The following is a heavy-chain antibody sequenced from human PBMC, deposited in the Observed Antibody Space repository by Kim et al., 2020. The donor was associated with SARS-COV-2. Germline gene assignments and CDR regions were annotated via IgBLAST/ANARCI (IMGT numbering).Heavy chain of an antibody. V-gene: IGHV3-30*18. J-gene: IGHJ4*02. D-gene: IGHD6-13*01. CDR3: ANLFGRDDIAAGGRAAIDY. CDR2: ISYGGSSK. CDR1: GFTFSSYG. Sequence: GGSLRLSCAASGFTFSSYGMHWVRQAPGKGLEWVSVISYGGSSKYYADSVKGRFTISRDNSKNTLYLQMNSLRAEDTAVYYCANLFGRDDIAAGGRAAIDYWGQGTLVTVSS.